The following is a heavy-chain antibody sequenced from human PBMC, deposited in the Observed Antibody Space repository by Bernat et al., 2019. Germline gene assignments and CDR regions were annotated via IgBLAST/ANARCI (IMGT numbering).Heavy chain of an antibody. CDR1: GLNFSNYW. CDR3: AREHRGGYSYTWFDP. J-gene: IGHJ5*02. CDR2: IDQDGSDK. Sequence: EVHLAESGGGLVQPGGSLRLSCAASGLNFSNYWMSWVRQAPGKGLEWVANIDQDGSDKFYVDSVKGRFIVSRDNAKNSLYLQMNSLRAEDTAFYYWAREHRGGYSYTWFDPWGQGTLVTVSS. D-gene: IGHD5-18*01. V-gene: IGHV3-7*03.